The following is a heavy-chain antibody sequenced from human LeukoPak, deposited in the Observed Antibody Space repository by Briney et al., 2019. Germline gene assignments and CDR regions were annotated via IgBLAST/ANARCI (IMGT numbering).Heavy chain of an antibody. V-gene: IGHV1-69*04. CDR2: IIPILGIA. CDR1: GGTFSSYA. Sequence: SVKVSCKASGGTFSSYAISWVRQAPGQGLEWMGRIIPILGIANYAQKFQGRVTITADESTSTAYMELSSLRSEDTAVYYCARFDIAAAGTRDYWGQGTLVTVSS. J-gene: IGHJ4*02. D-gene: IGHD6-13*01. CDR3: ARFDIAAAGTRDY.